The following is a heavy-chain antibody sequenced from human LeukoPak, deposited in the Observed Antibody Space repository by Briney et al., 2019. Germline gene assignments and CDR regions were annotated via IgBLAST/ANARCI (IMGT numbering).Heavy chain of an antibody. CDR1: GGFISRDS. J-gene: IGHJ4*02. CDR3: ARHRPHRRYFDY. D-gene: IGHD3-16*02. V-gene: IGHV4-34*01. CDR2: INHSGST. Sequence: SETLSLTCTVSGGFISRDSWSWIRQPPGKGLEWIGEINHSGSTNYNPSLKSRVTISVDTSKNQFSLKLSSVTAADTAVYYCARHRPHRRYFDYWGQGTLVTVSS.